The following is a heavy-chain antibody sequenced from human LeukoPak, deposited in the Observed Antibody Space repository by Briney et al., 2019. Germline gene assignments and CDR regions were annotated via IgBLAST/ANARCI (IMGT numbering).Heavy chain of an antibody. J-gene: IGHJ4*02. CDR1: GFTFSSYG. CDR3: ARDVGGAISYYFDY. D-gene: IGHD3-16*01. V-gene: IGHV3-33*01. Sequence: GGSLRLSCAASGFTFSSYGTHWVRQAPGKGLEWVAVIWYDGSNKYYADSVKGRFTISRDNSKNTLYLQMNSLRAEDTAVYYCARDVGGAISYYFDYWGQGTLVTVSS. CDR2: IWYDGSNK.